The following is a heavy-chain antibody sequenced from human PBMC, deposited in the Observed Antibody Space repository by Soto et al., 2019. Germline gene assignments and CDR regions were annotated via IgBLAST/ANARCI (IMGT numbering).Heavy chain of an antibody. V-gene: IGHV1-18*04. CDR1: GYTFTTYG. Sequence: QVHLVQSGAEVKKPGASVKVSCKTSGYTFTTYGISWVRQAPGQGLEWMGWISAYNGNTNYAQKLQGRVTMTTDTTTSPAYMGVSSLRSDDTAVYYCAKELYSYGYYAMDVWGQGTTVTVSS. D-gene: IGHD5-18*01. CDR2: ISAYNGNT. CDR3: AKELYSYGYYAMDV. J-gene: IGHJ6*02.